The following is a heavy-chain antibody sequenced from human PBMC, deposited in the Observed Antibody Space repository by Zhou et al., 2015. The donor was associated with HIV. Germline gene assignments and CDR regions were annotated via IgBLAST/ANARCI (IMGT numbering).Heavy chain of an antibody. D-gene: IGHD6-6*01. J-gene: IGHJ3*02. CDR2: IIPIVAKA. V-gene: IGHV1-69*06. Sequence: QVQVVQSGAEVKTPGSSVKVYCKAFGGTFSNYGISWVRQAPGQGLEWMGGIIPIVAKADYAQKFKGRVTITADKSTDTAYMELKSLRYDDTAVYYCARVEYSSSPDAFDIWGQGTMVTVSS. CDR1: GGTFSNYG. CDR3: ARVEYSSSPDAFDI.